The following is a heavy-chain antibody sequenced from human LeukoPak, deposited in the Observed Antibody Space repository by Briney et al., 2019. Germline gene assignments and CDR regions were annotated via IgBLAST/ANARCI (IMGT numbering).Heavy chain of an antibody. V-gene: IGHV1-2*02. Sequence: ASVKVSCKASGYTFPGYYMHWVRQAPGQGLEWMGWINPNSGGTNYAQKFQGRVTMTRDTSISTAYMELSRLRSDDTAVYYCARAMAARLHYFDYWGQGTLVTVSS. CDR1: GYTFPGYY. D-gene: IGHD6-6*01. J-gene: IGHJ4*02. CDR2: INPNSGGT. CDR3: ARAMAARLHYFDY.